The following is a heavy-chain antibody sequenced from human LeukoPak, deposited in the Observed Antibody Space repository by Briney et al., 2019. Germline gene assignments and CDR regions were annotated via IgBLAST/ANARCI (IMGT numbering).Heavy chain of an antibody. V-gene: IGHV1-2*02. D-gene: IGHD1-14*01. J-gene: IGHJ3*02. CDR2: INPNSGGT. CDR3: ASELLSHDAFDI. CDR1: GYTFTGYY. Sequence: GASAKVSCKASGYTFTGYYMHWVRQAPGQGLEWMGWINPNSGGTNYAQKFQGRVSMTRDTSISTAYMELSRLRSDDTAVYYCASELLSHDAFDIWGQGTMVTVSS.